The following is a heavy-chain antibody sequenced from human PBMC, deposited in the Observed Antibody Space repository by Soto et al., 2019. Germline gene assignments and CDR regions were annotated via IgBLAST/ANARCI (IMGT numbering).Heavy chain of an antibody. CDR1: GFTFSSYA. CDR3: AKDRASLRLGELSLYRYFDY. D-gene: IGHD3-16*02. CDR2: ISGSGGSK. V-gene: IGHV3-23*01. Sequence: GGSLRLSCAASGFTFSSYAMSWVRQAPGKGLEWVSAISGSGGSKYYADSLKGRFTISRDNSKNTLYLQRNSLRAEDTAVYYCAKDRASLRLGELSLYRYFDYWGQGTLVTVSS. J-gene: IGHJ4*02.